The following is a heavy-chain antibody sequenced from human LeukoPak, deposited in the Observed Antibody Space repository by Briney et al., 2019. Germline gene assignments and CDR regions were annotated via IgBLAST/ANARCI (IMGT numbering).Heavy chain of an antibody. CDR3: ARGGKVDTAMDY. V-gene: IGHV3-30*03. CDR2: MSNDGSNK. D-gene: IGHD5-18*01. J-gene: IGHJ4*02. CDR1: GFTFSSYG. Sequence: GGSLRLSCAASGFTFSSYGMHWVRQAPGKGLEWVAVMSNDGSNKYYADSVKGRFTISRDNSKNTLYLQMNSLRAEDTAVYYCARGGKVDTAMDYWGQGTLVTVSS.